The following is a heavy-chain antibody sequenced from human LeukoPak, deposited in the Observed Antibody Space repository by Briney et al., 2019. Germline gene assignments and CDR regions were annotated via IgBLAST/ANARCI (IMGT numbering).Heavy chain of an antibody. CDR1: GYTFTGYY. Sequence: ASVKVSCKASGYTFTGYYMHWVRQAPGQGLEWMGWINPNSGGTNYAQKFQGRVTMTRDTSISTAYMELSRLRSDDTAVYYCARLGYSYGYLYYYYYYMDVWGKGTTVTISS. CDR3: ARLGYSYGYLYYYYYYMDV. V-gene: IGHV1-2*02. CDR2: INPNSGGT. J-gene: IGHJ6*03. D-gene: IGHD5-18*01.